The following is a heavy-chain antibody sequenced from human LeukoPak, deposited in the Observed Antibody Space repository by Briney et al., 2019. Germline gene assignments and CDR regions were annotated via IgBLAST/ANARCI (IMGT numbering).Heavy chain of an antibody. CDR3: ARDPLLRFLEWLSYGMDV. CDR1: GYTFTSYA. CDR2: INAGSGNT. D-gene: IGHD3-3*01. J-gene: IGHJ6*02. V-gene: IGHV1-3*01. Sequence: ASVKVSCKASGYTFTSYAMHWVRQAPGQRLEWMGWINAGSGNTKYSQKFQGRVTITRDTSASTAYMELSSLRSEDTAVYYCARDPLLRFLEWLSYGMDVWGQGTTVTVSS.